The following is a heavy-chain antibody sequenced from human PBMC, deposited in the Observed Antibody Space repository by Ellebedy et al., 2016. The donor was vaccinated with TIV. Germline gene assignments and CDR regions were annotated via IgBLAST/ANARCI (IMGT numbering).Heavy chain of an antibody. CDR2: IYYSGST. J-gene: IGHJ4*02. CDR1: GGSISSYY. D-gene: IGHD3-16*01. V-gene: IGHV4-59*08. CDR3: ARHTAVSYDWEY. Sequence: MPWETLSLTCTVSGGSISSYYWSWIRQPPGKGLEWIGYIYYSGSTNYNPSLKSRVTISADTSKNQFSLNLSSVTAADTSVYYCARHTAVSYDWEYWGQGTLVTVSS.